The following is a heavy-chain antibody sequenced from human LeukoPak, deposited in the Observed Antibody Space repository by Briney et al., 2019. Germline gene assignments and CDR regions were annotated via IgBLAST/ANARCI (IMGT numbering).Heavy chain of an antibody. CDR3: AKGDFYGDYPYGMDV. J-gene: IGHJ6*02. Sequence: GWSLRLSCAASGFTFTSYAMSWVRQGPGKGLERVSAISGSGGGTYYADSVKGRFTISRDNSKNALYLQMNSLRAEDTAVYYCAKGDFYGDYPYGMDVWGQGTTVTVSS. V-gene: IGHV3-23*01. CDR1: GFTFTSYA. CDR2: ISGSGGGT. D-gene: IGHD3-3*01.